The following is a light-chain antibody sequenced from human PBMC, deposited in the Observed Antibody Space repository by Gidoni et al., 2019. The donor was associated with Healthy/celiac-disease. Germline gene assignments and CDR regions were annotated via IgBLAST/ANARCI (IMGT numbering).Light chain of an antibody. CDR2: GAS. Sequence: EIVLTQSPGTLSLSPGERATLSCRASQSVSGNSLAWYQQKSGQAPRLHIYGASSRATGIPGRFSGSGSGTDFTLTISRLEPEDFAVYHCHQYGTSPRTFGQGTKVEFK. CDR1: QSVSGNS. V-gene: IGKV3-20*01. J-gene: IGKJ1*01. CDR3: HQYGTSPRT.